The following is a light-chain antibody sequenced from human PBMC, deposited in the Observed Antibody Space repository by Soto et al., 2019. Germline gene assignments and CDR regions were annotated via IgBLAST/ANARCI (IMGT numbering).Light chain of an antibody. CDR1: SSDVGGYNW. V-gene: IGLV2-14*03. CDR3: SSYTSSNSVV. Sequence: QSALTQPASVSGSPGQSITISCTGTSSDVGGYNWVAWYQQHPGKAPKLMMCDVSNRPSGVSNRVSGSNSGNTASLTISGLQAEDEADYYCSSYTSSNSVVFGGGTQLTVL. J-gene: IGLJ3*02. CDR2: DVS.